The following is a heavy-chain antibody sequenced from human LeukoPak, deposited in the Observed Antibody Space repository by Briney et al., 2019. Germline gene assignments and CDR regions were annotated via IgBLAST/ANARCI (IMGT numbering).Heavy chain of an antibody. J-gene: IGHJ6*03. CDR3: ARGFSLPFGVLNYYYYMDV. Sequence: GASVMVSCKVSGYTLTELSMHWVRQAPGKGLEWMGGFDPEDGETIYAQKFQGRVTMTEDTSTDTAYMELSSLRSEDTAVYYCARGFSLPFGVLNYYYYMDVWGKGTTVTVSS. D-gene: IGHD3-3*01. CDR2: FDPEDGET. V-gene: IGHV1-24*01. CDR1: GYTLTELS.